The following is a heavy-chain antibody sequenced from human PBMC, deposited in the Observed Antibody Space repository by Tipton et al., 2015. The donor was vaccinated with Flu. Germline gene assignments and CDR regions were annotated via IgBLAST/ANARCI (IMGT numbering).Heavy chain of an antibody. Sequence: TLFLTCSVSGGSINSSYWSWIRQSPGKGLEWIGNIQYSGHTNYNPSLKSRVTIAVDTSKNQFSLQLSSVAAADTAVYYCARHVDRSWMLEFWGQGTLVTVSS. J-gene: IGHJ4*02. D-gene: IGHD3-10*01. V-gene: IGHV4-59*01. CDR1: GGSINSSY. CDR2: IQYSGHT. CDR3: ARHVDRSWMLEF.